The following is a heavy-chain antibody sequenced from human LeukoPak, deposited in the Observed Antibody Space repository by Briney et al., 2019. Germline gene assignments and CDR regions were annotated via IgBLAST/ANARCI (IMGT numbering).Heavy chain of an antibody. CDR1: GDSVSSNSAA. V-gene: IGHV6-1*01. CDR2: TYYRSKWYN. J-gene: IGHJ5*02. D-gene: IGHD1-1*01. CDR3: ARERTGFDP. Sequence: SQTLSLTFAISGDSVSSNSAAWNWLTHSPSRGLEGLGSTYYRSKWYNDYALSVKNRITINPYTSKNQFSLQLNSVTPEDTAVYYCARERTGFDPWGQGTVVTVSS.